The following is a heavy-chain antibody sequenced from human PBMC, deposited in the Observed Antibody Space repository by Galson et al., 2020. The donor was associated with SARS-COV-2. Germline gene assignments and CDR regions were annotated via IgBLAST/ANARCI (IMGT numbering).Heavy chain of an antibody. D-gene: IGHD2-2*01. J-gene: IGHJ5*02. Sequence: SETLSLTCSVSGGSVSNYYWSWIRQPPGKGLEWIGYMYYNGATNYSPSLKSRVTISLDTSQNMLSLKVDSVTAADTATYYCARLSCSSSSCVSVDPWGQGTLVTVAS. V-gene: IGHV4-59*02. CDR3: ARLSCSSSSCVSVDP. CDR1: GGSVSNYY. CDR2: MYYNGAT.